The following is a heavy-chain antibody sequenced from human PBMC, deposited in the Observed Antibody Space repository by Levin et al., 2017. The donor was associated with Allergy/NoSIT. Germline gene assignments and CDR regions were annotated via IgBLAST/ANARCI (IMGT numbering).Heavy chain of an antibody. CDR2: INQDGSEK. V-gene: IGHV3-7*01. CDR1: GFTFSTYW. J-gene: IGHJ4*02. D-gene: IGHD6-13*01. CDR3: ARYPVAAGFDY. Sequence: PGESLKISCTASGFTFSTYWMSWVRQAPGKGLEWVANINQDGSEKYYVDSVKGRFTISRDNAKNSLYLQMNSLRAEDTAVYYCARYPVAAGFDYWGQGTLVTVSS.